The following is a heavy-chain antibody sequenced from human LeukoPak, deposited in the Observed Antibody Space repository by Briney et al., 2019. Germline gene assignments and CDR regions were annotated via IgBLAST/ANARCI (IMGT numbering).Heavy chain of an antibody. CDR1: GFTFSSYA. D-gene: IGHD2-21*02. V-gene: IGHV3-23*01. Sequence: SGGSLRLSCAASGFTFSSYAMGWVRQAPGKGLEWVSAISGSGGSTYYADSVKGRFTISRDNSKNTLYLQMNSLRAEDTAVYYCAKDLLAYCGGDCYSDYWGQGTLVTVSS. CDR2: ISGSGGST. CDR3: AKDLLAYCGGDCYSDY. J-gene: IGHJ4*02.